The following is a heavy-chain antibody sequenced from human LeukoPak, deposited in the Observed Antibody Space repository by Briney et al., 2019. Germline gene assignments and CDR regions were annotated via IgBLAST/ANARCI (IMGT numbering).Heavy chain of an antibody. J-gene: IGHJ4*02. CDR2: IYPGDSDT. V-gene: IGHV5-51*01. Sequence: GESLKISCEASGYSFTTDWIAWVRQMPGKGLEWMGIIYPGDSDTRYCPSFQGQVTISADNSISTVYLQWSSLKASDTGMYYCARGGRRAVAGTFDYWGQGTLVTVSS. D-gene: IGHD6-19*01. CDR3: ARGGRRAVAGTFDY. CDR1: GYSFTTDW.